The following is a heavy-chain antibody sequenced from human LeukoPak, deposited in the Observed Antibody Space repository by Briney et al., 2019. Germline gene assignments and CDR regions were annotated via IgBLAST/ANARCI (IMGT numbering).Heavy chain of an antibody. Sequence: GGSLRLSCAASGFTFSSYWMSWVRQAPGKGLEWVSVIYSGGSTYYADSVKGRFTISRDNSKNTLYLQMNSLRAEDTAVYYCARSARNYVWGSYRRADYWGQGTLVTVSS. CDR1: GFTFSSYW. D-gene: IGHD3-16*02. CDR3: ARSARNYVWGSYRRADY. CDR2: IYSGGST. J-gene: IGHJ4*02. V-gene: IGHV3-53*01.